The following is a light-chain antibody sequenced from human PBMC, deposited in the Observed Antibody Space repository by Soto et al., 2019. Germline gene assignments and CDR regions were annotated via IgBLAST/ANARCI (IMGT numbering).Light chain of an antibody. CDR1: EDIGHF. V-gene: IGKV1-27*01. CDR2: ATS. Sequence: DIQMAQSPSSLSASVGDTVTLTCRASEDIGHFLAWYQQRPGTVPKLLIYATSRLQPGVPSRFSGSGSGTDFTLTISGLQPEDLATYYCQSYNTARPTFGQGTRLEIK. J-gene: IGKJ5*01. CDR3: QSYNTARPT.